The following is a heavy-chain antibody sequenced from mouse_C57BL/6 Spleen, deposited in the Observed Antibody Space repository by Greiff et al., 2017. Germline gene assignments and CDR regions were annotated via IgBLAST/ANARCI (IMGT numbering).Heavy chain of an antibody. D-gene: IGHD2-4*01. J-gene: IGHJ4*01. V-gene: IGHV1-12*01. Sequence: QVQLQHSGAELVRPGASVKMSCKASGYTFTSYNMHWVKQTPRQGLEWIGAIYPGNGDTAYNQKFKGKATLTVDKSSSTAYMQLSSLTSEDSAVYFCAINYYDYGVGAMDYWGQGTSVTVSS. CDR2: IYPGNGDT. CDR1: GYTFTSYN. CDR3: AINYYDYGVGAMDY.